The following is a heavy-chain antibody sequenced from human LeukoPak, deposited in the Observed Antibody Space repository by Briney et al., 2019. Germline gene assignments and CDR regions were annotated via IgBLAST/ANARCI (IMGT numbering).Heavy chain of an antibody. D-gene: IGHD3-10*01. Sequence: PSETLSLTCTVSGGSISSGGYYWSWIRQPPGKGLEWIGSIYYSGSTYYNPSLKSRVTISVDTSKNQFSLKLSSVTAADTAVYYCARGQPLWFGESFDYWGQGTLVTVSS. CDR2: IYYSGST. V-gene: IGHV4-39*07. J-gene: IGHJ4*02. CDR1: GGSISSGGYY. CDR3: ARGQPLWFGESFDY.